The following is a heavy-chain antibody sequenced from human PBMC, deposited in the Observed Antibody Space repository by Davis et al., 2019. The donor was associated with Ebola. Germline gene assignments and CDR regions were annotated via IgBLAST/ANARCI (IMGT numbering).Heavy chain of an antibody. CDR2: IKQDGSEK. CDR1: GFTFSSYW. J-gene: IGHJ4*02. CDR3: TTGGSGWFLFNH. V-gene: IGHV3-7*03. D-gene: IGHD6-19*01. Sequence: GESLKISCAASGFTFSSYWMSWVRQAPGKGLEWVANIKQDGSEKYYVDSVKGRFTISRDNAKNSLYLQMNSLRAEDTAVYYCTTGGSGWFLFNHWGQGTLVTVSA.